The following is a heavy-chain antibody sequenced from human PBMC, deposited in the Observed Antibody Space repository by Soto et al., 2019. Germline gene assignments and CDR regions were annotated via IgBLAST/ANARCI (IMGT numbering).Heavy chain of an antibody. J-gene: IGHJ4*02. CDR3: ASTVPLRYGPPSAFDY. CDR1: GFTFSNHA. Sequence: EVQLLESGGGLVQPGGSLRLSCAASGFTFSNHAMYWVRLAPGKGLEWVSTIVSSGDGTYYAGSVKGRFTISRDNSKSTLYLQMNSLGAEDSAVYFCASTVPLRYGPPSAFDYWGQGTLVAVSP. V-gene: IGHV3-23*01. CDR2: IVSSGDGT. D-gene: IGHD3-16*01.